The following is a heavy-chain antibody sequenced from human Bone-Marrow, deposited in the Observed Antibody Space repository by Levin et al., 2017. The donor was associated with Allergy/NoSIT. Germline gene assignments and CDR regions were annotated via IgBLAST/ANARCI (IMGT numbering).Heavy chain of an antibody. CDR2: ISYNGAT. Sequence: SCTVSGGSINSSPYSWGWIRQPPMKGLEWIATISYNGATYFNPSLMSRVTISVDTSNGQFSLKVTSVTDADTAVYYCARLPTGWPNWLDPWGQGIQVTVSS. V-gene: IGHV4-39*01. CDR3: ARLPTGWPNWLDP. J-gene: IGHJ5*02. CDR1: GGSINSSPYS.